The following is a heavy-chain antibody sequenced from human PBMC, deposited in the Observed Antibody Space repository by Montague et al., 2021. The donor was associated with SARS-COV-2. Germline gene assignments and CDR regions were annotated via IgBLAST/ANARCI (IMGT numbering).Heavy chain of an antibody. D-gene: IGHD3-3*01. CDR2: IFHSGST. Sequence: SETLSLTCTVSGGSITDINYYWGWIRQPPGKGLKWIGNIFHSGSTYYNPSLMSRVTISVDTSRNQFSLKLTSVTAADTAVYYCARQKYDFWSCRCPDHFDSWGQGTLVTVSS. CDR1: GGSITDINYY. CDR3: ARQKYDFWSCRCPDHFDS. V-gene: IGHV4-39*01. J-gene: IGHJ4*02.